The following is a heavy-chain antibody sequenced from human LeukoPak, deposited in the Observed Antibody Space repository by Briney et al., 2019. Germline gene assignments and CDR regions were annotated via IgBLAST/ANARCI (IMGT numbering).Heavy chain of an antibody. V-gene: IGHV3-30*18. Sequence: GRSLRLSCAASGFTFSSYGMHWVRQAPGKGLEWVAVISYDGSNKYYADSVKGRFTISRDNSKNTLYLQMNSLRAEDTAVYYCAKQYRRRTADYYFDYWGQGTLVTVSS. CDR2: ISYDGSNK. CDR1: GFTFSSYG. D-gene: IGHD3-16*02. CDR3: AKQYRRRTADYYFDY. J-gene: IGHJ4*02.